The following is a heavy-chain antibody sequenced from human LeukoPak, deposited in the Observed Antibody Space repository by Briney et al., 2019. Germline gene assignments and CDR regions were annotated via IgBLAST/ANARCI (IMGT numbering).Heavy chain of an antibody. CDR3: ARGYYGSGSYFRR. J-gene: IGHJ4*02. D-gene: IGHD3-10*01. CDR2: IYYSGST. Sequence: SETLSLTCTVSGGSISSYYWSWIRQPPGKGLEWIGYIYYSGSTNYNPSLKSRVTISVDTSKNQFSLKLSSVTAADTAVYYCARGYYGSGSYFRRWGQGTLVTVPS. CDR1: GGSISSYY. V-gene: IGHV4-59*01.